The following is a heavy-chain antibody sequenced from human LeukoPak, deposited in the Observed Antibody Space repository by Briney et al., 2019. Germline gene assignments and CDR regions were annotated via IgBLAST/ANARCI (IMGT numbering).Heavy chain of an antibody. CDR3: ARELTPYYYMDV. D-gene: IGHD2-15*01. CDR2: ISSSGTTI. CDR1: GFTFSDYY. J-gene: IGHJ6*03. V-gene: IGHV3-11*01. Sequence: GGSLRLSCAASGFTFSDYYMNWIRQAPGRGLEWVSYISSSGTTIYYADSVKGRFTISRDNAKNSLYLQMNSLRAEDTAVYYCARELTPYYYMDVWGKGTTVTIS.